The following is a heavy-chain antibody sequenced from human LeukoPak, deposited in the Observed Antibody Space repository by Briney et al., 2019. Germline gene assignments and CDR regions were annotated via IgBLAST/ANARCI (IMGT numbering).Heavy chain of an antibody. CDR2: ISSTGGTT. V-gene: IGHV3-23*01. D-gene: IGHD3-22*01. CDR1: GFTFSDYG. Sequence: PGGSLRLSCAASGFTFSDYGMSWVRQAPGKGLEWISSISSTGGTTYYADSVKGRFTISRDNSKNTLYLQMNSLRAEDTAVYYCAKWEYYYDSSGSNWFDPWGQGTLVTVSS. J-gene: IGHJ5*02. CDR3: AKWEYYYDSSGSNWFDP.